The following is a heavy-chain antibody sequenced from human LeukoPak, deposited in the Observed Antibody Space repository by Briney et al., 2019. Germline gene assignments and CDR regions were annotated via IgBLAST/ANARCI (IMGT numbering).Heavy chain of an antibody. Sequence: SETLSLTCIVSGGSISGYYWSWLRQPAGKGLEWIGRIYTSGSTNYNPSLKSRVTMSVDTSKNRFSLRLSSVTAADTAVYYCARGAYSFDYWGQGTLVTVSS. CDR1: GGSISGYY. CDR2: IYTSGST. CDR3: ARGAYSFDY. V-gene: IGHV4-4*07. J-gene: IGHJ4*02.